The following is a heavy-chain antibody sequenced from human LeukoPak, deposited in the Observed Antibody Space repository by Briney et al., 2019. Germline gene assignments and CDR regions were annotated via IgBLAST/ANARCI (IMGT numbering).Heavy chain of an antibody. Sequence: SETLSLTCTVSGGSISSYYWSWIRQPPGKGLEWIGYIYYSGSTNYNPSLKSRVTISVDTSKNQFSLKLSSVTAADTAVYYCARHSPQYSGSYYGAFDIWGQGTMVTVSS. D-gene: IGHD1-26*01. CDR1: GGSISSYY. CDR2: IYYSGST. V-gene: IGHV4-59*08. J-gene: IGHJ3*02. CDR3: ARHSPQYSGSYYGAFDI.